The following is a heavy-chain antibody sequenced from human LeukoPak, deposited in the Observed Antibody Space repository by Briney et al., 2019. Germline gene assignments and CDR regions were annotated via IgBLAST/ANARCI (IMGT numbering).Heavy chain of an antibody. J-gene: IGHJ5*02. CDR3: TRGVDTIFGVGNNWFDP. CDR2: IYTSGST. Sequence: PSETLSLTCTASGVSISSYYWSWIRQPAGKGLEWIGRIYTSGSTNYNPSLKSRVTMSVDTSKNQFSLKLSSVTAADTAVYYCTRGVDTIFGVGNNWFDPWGQGTLVTVSS. V-gene: IGHV4-4*07. CDR1: GVSISSYY. D-gene: IGHD3-3*01.